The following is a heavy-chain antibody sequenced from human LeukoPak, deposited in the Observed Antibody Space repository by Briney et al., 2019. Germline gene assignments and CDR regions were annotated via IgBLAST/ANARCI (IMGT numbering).Heavy chain of an antibody. V-gene: IGHV4-39*01. CDR3: ARLSAAIPRWFDL. CDR1: GGSITSNTYY. CDR2: TYHSGNT. J-gene: IGHJ5*02. Sequence: SETLSLTCTVSGGSITSNTYYWGWIRQPPGKGLEWLGHTYHSGNTYYKSPLKSRVNISADTSRNQFSLKLSSVTAADTAVYYCARLSAAIPRWFDLWGQGTLVTVSA. D-gene: IGHD2-2*02.